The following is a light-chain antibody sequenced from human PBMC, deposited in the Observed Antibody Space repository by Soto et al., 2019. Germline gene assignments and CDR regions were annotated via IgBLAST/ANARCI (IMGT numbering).Light chain of an antibody. V-gene: IGKV1-39*01. CDR2: AAS. CDR3: QRSYSSPPT. CDR1: QSISSY. J-gene: IGKJ1*01. Sequence: DIQMTQPPSSLSASVRDRATITSRASQSISSYLNWYQQKPGKAPKLLIYAASSLQSGVASRFSGSGSGTDFTRTISSLQPEDFAIYYCQRSYSSPPTFGQGTKVESK.